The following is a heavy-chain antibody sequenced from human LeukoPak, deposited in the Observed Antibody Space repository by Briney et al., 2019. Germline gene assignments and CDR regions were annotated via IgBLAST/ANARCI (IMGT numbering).Heavy chain of an antibody. CDR2: IYYSGST. CDR3: ARGLIVVGPGAFDI. J-gene: IGHJ3*02. V-gene: IGHV4-59*01. CDR1: GGSISSYY. D-gene: IGHD3-22*01. Sequence: SETLSLTCTVSGGSISSYYWSWIRQPPGKGLEWSGYIYYSGSTNYNPSLKSRVTISVDTSKNQFSLKLSSVTAADTAVYYCARGLIVVGPGAFDIWGQGTMVTVSS.